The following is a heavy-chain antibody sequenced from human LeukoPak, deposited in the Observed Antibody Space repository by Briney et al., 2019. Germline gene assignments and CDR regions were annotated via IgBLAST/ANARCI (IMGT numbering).Heavy chain of an antibody. D-gene: IGHD5-24*01. J-gene: IGHJ6*02. CDR3: ARDQRPYYFYGLDV. V-gene: IGHV3-33*01. CDR2: IWYDGSNK. CDR1: GFTFSSYG. Sequence: PGGSLRLSCAASGFTFSSYGMHWVRQAPGKGLEWVAVIWYDGSNKYYADSVKGRFTISRDNSKNTLYLQMNSLTTEDTAVYYCARDQRPYYFYGLDVWGQGTTVTVS.